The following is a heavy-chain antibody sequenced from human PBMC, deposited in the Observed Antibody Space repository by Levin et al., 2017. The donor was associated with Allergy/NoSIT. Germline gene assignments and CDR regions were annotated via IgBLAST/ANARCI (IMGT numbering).Heavy chain of an antibody. CDR1: GFTFSSYG. CDR3: AKGTITFEWEPPFDY. J-gene: IGHJ4*02. V-gene: IGHV3-30*18. Sequence: PGGSLRLSCAASGFTFSSYGMHWVRQAPGKGLEWVAVISYDGSNKYYADSVKGRFTISRDNSKNTLYLQMNSLRAEDTAVYYCAKGTITFEWEPPFDYWGQGTLVTVSS. D-gene: IGHD1-26*01. CDR2: ISYDGSNK.